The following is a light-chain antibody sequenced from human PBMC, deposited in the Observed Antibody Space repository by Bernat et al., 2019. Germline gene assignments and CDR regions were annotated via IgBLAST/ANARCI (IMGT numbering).Light chain of an antibody. CDR3: QQYSSRPERT. V-gene: IGKV1-12*01. Sequence: VTITCRASQSISSWLAWYQQKPGTAPKLLIYKASSLQSGVPSRFSGSGSGTDFTLTISSLQSEDFATYYCQQYSSRPERTVGGGTKVEIK. J-gene: IGKJ4*01. CDR1: QSISSW. CDR2: KAS.